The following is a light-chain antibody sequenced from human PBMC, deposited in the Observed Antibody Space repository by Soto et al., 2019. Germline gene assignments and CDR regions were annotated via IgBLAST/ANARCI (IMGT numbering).Light chain of an antibody. Sequence: QSVLTQPHSVSGSPGQSVTISCSGTSSDVGHYNFVSWYQHHPGKAPKLLIYDVTTRPSGVPDRFSGSKSGNTASLTISGLQAEDEADFYCCSYAGSYTWVFGGGTKLNVL. CDR1: SSDVGHYNF. J-gene: IGLJ3*02. CDR2: DVT. CDR3: CSYAGSYTWV. V-gene: IGLV2-11*01.